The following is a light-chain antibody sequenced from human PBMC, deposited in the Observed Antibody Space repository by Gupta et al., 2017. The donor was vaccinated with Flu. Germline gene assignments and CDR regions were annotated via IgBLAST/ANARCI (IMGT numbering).Light chain of an antibody. Sequence: TLSLSPGERATHCCRVSQSVSRYLGWYEEKHCQAPGLLIYRASNGATGIQGRFSGSGGGTDFSITVSSREPKDFAVYYCQQRSNGHPSKAFGQGTKLEIK. CDR2: RAS. CDR1: QSVSRY. CDR3: QQRSNGHPSKA. V-gene: IGKV3-11*01. J-gene: IGKJ2*01.